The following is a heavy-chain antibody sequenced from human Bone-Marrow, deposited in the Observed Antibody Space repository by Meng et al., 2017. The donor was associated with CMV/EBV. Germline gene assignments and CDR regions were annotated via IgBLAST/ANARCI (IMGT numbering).Heavy chain of an antibody. V-gene: IGHV4-38-2*02. D-gene: IGHD1-1*01. Sequence: SETLSLTCTVSGYSISSGYYWGWIRQPPGKGLEWIGSIYHSGNSYYNPSLKSRVTISVDTSKNQFSLKLRSVTAADTAVYYCARGLNWNDVDYWGQGTLVTVSS. CDR1: GYSISSGYY. CDR3: ARGLNWNDVDY. CDR2: IYHSGNS. J-gene: IGHJ4*02.